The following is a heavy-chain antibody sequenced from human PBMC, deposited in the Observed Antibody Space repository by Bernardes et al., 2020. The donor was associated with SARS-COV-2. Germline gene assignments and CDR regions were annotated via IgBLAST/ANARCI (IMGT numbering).Heavy chain of an antibody. CDR2: IDYSGST. CDR3: ARHARHCSGGSCYYYYYYGLDV. D-gene: IGHD2-15*01. V-gene: IGHV4-59*08. J-gene: IGHJ6*02. CDR1: GGSISSYY. Sequence: SKTLYLTCTVPGGSISSYYWSWIRQPPGKALEWVGFIDYSGSTNYNPFLKSPVTLSIDTSKNQFSLRLSSVTAADTAVYYCARHARHCSGGSCYYYYYYGLDVWGPGTTVTVSS.